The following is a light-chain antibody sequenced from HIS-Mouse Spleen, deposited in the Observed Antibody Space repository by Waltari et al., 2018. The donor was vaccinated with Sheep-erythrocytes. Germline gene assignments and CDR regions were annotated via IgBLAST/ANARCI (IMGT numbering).Light chain of an antibody. J-gene: IGLJ2*01. CDR2: EVS. CDR1: SSDVGGYNY. CDR3: SSYTSSSTQV. V-gene: IGLV2-14*01. Sequence: QSALTQPASVSGSPGQSITISCTGTSSDVGGYNYVSWYQQHPGKAPKLMSYEVSNPSSGVSNRFSGSKSGNTASLTISGLQAEDEADYYCSSYTSSSTQVFGGGTKLTVL.